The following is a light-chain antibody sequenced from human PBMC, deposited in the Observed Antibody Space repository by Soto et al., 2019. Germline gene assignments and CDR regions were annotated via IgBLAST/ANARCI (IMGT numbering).Light chain of an antibody. Sequence: QSALSQPASVSGSPGQSITISCTGSASDVGSYNLVSWYQQHPGKAPKLVIYEVTKRPSGISSRFSGSKSGITASLTISGLQAEDGGDYYCSSYTSSSSLYVFGTGTKLTVL. J-gene: IGLJ1*01. CDR2: EVT. V-gene: IGLV2-14*02. CDR1: ASDVGSYNL. CDR3: SSYTSSSSLYV.